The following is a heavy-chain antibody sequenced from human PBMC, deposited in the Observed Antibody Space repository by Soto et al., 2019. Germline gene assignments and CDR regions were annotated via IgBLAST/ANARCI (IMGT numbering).Heavy chain of an antibody. Sequence: GGSLRLSCAASGFTISSNAMYWVRQAPGKGLEWVSEISDRGDTTHYADSVRGRFTISRDTSKNTLYLQLNTLRADDTAVYYCAKDKPGTTSFDYWGQGTLVTVSS. CDR3: AKDKPGTTSFDY. V-gene: IGHV3-23*01. D-gene: IGHD1-1*01. J-gene: IGHJ4*02. CDR1: GFTISSNA. CDR2: ISDRGDTT.